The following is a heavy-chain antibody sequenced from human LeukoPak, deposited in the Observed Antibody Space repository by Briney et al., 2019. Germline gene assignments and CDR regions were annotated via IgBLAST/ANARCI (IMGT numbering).Heavy chain of an antibody. D-gene: IGHD6-19*01. CDR2: MNPNSDNT. Sequence: ASVKVSCKTSGYTFTSYDINWVRQATGQGLERMGWMNPNSDNTGYAQKFQGRVTMTRNTSISTAYMELSSLRSEDTAVYYCARGITVAGKFDYWGQGTLVTVSS. J-gene: IGHJ4*02. CDR3: ARGITVAGKFDY. V-gene: IGHV1-8*01. CDR1: GYTFTSYD.